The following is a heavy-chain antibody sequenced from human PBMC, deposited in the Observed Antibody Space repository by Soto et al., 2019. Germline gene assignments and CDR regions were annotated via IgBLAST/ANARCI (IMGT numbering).Heavy chain of an antibody. D-gene: IGHD2-2*01. Sequence: GGSLRLSCAASGFAFSAYAMSWVRQAPGKGLECISLISGTGVPTLYAESVKGRFSVSRDNSKDTLFLEMNNLRDDDTAIYYCAKSFCSSSSCFFLWVDPWGPGTLVTVSS. CDR2: ISGTGVPT. CDR1: GFAFSAYA. J-gene: IGHJ5*02. V-gene: IGHV3-23*01. CDR3: AKSFCSSSSCFFLWVDP.